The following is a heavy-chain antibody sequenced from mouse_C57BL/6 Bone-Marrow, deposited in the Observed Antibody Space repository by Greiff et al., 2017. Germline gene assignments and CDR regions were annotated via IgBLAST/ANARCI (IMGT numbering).Heavy chain of an antibody. V-gene: IGHV5-6*01. CDR1: GFTFSSYG. CDR2: ISSGGSYT. D-gene: IGHD1-1*01. CDR3: ARRGTTVSV. Sequence: EVQVVESGGDLVKPGGSLKLSCAASGFTFSSYGMSWVRQTPDKRLEWVATISSGGSYTYYPDSVKGRFTISRDNAKNTLYLQMSSLKSEDTAMYYCARRGTTVSVCGTGTTVTVSS. J-gene: IGHJ1*03.